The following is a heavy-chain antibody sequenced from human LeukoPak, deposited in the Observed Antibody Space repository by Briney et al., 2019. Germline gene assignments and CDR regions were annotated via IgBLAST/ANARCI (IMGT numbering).Heavy chain of an antibody. CDR3: ARGTNYYDSTGMSD. CDR2: INSDGSST. V-gene: IGHV3-74*01. D-gene: IGHD3-22*01. Sequence: GGSLRLSCAASGFTFSSYWMHWVRQAPGKGLVWVSRINSDGSSTNYADSVKGRFTISRDNAKNTLYLQVNSLRAEDTAVYFCARGTNYYDSTGMSDWGQGTLVTVSS. J-gene: IGHJ4*02. CDR1: GFTFSSYW.